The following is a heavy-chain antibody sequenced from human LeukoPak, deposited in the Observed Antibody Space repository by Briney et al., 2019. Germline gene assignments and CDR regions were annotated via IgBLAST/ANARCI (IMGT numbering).Heavy chain of an antibody. J-gene: IGHJ4*02. CDR2: IYYRGST. CDR3: VRHPWRLGSRDYNFDY. V-gene: IGHV4-59*08. Sequence: SETLSLTCIVSGDSMNGYYWSSMRQSPGKGLEWLGHIYYRGSTYYNPPLKSRVTLSIDTSENQFSLKVTSVTAADTAVYFCVRHPWRLGSRDYNFDYWGQGILVTVSS. CDR1: GDSMNGYY. D-gene: IGHD3-16*01.